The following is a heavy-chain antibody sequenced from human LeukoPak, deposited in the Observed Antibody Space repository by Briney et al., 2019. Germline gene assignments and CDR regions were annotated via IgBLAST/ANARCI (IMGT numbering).Heavy chain of an antibody. V-gene: IGHV4-39*01. CDR2: IYYSGST. D-gene: IGHD4-11*01. CDR3: ARQTYYSDYLTTYYYYYYMDV. J-gene: IGHJ6*03. CDR1: GGSISSSSYY. Sequence: PSETLSLTCTVSGGSISSSSYYWGWIRQPPGKGLEWIVSIYYSGSTYYNPSLKSRVTISVDTSKNQFSLKLSSVTAADTAVYYCARQTYYSDYLTTYYYYYYMDVWGKGTTVTVSS.